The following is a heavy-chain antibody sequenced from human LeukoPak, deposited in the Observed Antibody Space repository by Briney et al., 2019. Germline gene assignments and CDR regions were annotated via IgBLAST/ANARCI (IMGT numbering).Heavy chain of an antibody. Sequence: GASVKVSCKASGYTFTGYNLHWVRQAPGQGLEWMGWISPNSGVTNYAQKFQGRVTMTRDTSIGSAYMELSRLTPDDTAMYYCARFDYSNSHFDYWGQGTLVTVSS. J-gene: IGHJ4*02. V-gene: IGHV1-2*02. CDR1: GYTFTGYN. D-gene: IGHD6-6*01. CDR3: ARFDYSNSHFDY. CDR2: ISPNSGVT.